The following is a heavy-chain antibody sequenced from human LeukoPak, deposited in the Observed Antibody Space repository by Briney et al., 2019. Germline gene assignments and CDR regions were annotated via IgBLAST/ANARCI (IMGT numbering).Heavy chain of an antibody. CDR1: GFTVSRSY. CDR3: AREIETDYSSGWYMDV. J-gene: IGHJ6*03. CDR2: IYSGGKT. D-gene: IGHD6-25*01. Sequence: PGGSLRLSCAASGFTVSRSYMSWVRQAPGKGLEWVSIIYSGGKTNYADSVKGRFSISRDNSKNTLYLQMNSLRAEDTAVYYCAREIETDYSSGWYMDVWGKGTTVTVSS. V-gene: IGHV3-53*01.